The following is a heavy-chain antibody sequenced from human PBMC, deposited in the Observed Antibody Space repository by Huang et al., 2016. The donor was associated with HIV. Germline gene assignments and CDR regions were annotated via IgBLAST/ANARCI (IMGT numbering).Heavy chain of an antibody. CDR1: GFTFSSYW. J-gene: IGHJ4*02. D-gene: IGHD3-22*01. Sequence: EVQLVESGGGLVQPGGSLRLSCAASGFTFSSYWMSWVRQAPGKGLEWVANIKQDGSGKYYVDSVKGRFTISRDNAKNSLYLQMNSLRAEDTAVYYCARAADSSGYDVYYFDYWGQGTLVTVSS. CDR2: IKQDGSGK. V-gene: IGHV3-7*01. CDR3: ARAADSSGYDVYYFDY.